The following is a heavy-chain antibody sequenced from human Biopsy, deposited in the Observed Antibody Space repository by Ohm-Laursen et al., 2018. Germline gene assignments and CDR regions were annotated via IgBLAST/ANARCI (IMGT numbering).Heavy chain of an antibody. CDR2: INGSGGST. CDR1: GFTFSSHA. CDR3: ARDLYDFCGGCPFDP. J-gene: IGHJ5*02. D-gene: IGHD3-3*01. Sequence: PRHSCAASGFTFSSHAMSWVRQAPGKGLACVSVINGSGGSTYYADPVKGRFTISRDNSKNTLYLQMNSLRAEDTAMYYCARDLYDFCGGCPFDPWGQGTLVTVSP. V-gene: IGHV3-23*01.